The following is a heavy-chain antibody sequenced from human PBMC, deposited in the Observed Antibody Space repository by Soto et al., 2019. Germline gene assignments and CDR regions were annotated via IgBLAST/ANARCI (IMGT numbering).Heavy chain of an antibody. J-gene: IGHJ4*02. CDR1: GCSISSGGYY. V-gene: IGHV4-31*03. CDR2: IYYSGST. D-gene: IGHD2-15*01. CDR3: ARSVTP. Sequence: QVQLHEAGTGLVKPSQTLSLTCTVSGCSISSGGYYLSWIRQHPGNGLEWIGYIYYSGSTYYNPSLMSRVTISADTSKNQFTLKLSSVTAADTAVYYCARSVTPRGQGTLVTASS.